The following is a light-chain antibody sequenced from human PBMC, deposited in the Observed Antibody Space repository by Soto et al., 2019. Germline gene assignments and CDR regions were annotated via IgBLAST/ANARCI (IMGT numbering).Light chain of an antibody. Sequence: VLIQSPATLSSPPGARATLSCRASQSIGNQLTWYQQRPGRAPRLLMYDATHRATGVPARFSASGFGGDFSLTISSLAPEDFAVYYCHHRDDRPPMYYFGQGTKLEI. J-gene: IGKJ2*01. CDR2: DAT. CDR3: HHRDDRPPMYY. CDR1: QSIGNQ. V-gene: IGKV3-11*02.